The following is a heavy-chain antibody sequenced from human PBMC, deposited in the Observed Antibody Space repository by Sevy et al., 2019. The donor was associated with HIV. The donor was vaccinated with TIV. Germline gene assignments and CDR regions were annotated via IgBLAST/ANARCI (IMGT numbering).Heavy chain of an antibody. V-gene: IGHV4-59*11. Sequence: SETLSLTCTVSCGSISSHYWSWVRQPPGKGLEWIGYIYYSGSTNYNPSLESRVTISVDTSKNQFSLKLSSVTAADTAVYYCARDSPYNWNDVGDTFDSWGPGTMVTVSS. CDR1: CGSISSHY. D-gene: IGHD1-20*01. CDR3: ARDSPYNWNDVGDTFDS. CDR2: IYYSGST. J-gene: IGHJ3*02.